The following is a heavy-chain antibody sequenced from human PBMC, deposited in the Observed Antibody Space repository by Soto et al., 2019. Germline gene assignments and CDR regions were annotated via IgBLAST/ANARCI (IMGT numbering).Heavy chain of an antibody. CDR3: ARGGYCSGGSCYPQVDY. CDR2: INHSGST. V-gene: IGHV4-34*01. J-gene: IGHJ4*02. Sequence: LSLTCAVYGGSFSGYYWSWIRQPPGKGLEWIGEINHSGSTNYNPSLKSRVTISVDTSKNQFSLKLSSVTAADTAVYYCARGGYCSGGSCYPQVDYWGQGTLVTVSS. D-gene: IGHD2-15*01. CDR1: GGSFSGYY.